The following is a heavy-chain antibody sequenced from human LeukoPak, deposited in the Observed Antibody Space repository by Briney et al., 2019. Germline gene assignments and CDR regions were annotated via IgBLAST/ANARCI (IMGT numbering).Heavy chain of an antibody. D-gene: IGHD1-26*01. Sequence: ASVKVSCKASGYTFTSYDINWVRQATGQGLEWMGWMNPNSGNTGYAQKFQGRVTMTRNTSISTAYMELSSLRSEDTAVYYCALVGATYDAFDTWGQGTMVTVSS. CDR2: MNPNSGNT. V-gene: IGHV1-8*01. J-gene: IGHJ3*02. CDR3: ALVGATYDAFDT. CDR1: GYTFTSYD.